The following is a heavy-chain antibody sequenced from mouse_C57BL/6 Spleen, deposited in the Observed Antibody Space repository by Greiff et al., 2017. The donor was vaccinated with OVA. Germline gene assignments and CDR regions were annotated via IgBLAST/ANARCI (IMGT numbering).Heavy chain of an antibody. CDR1: GYTFTNYW. CDR2: IYPGGGYT. J-gene: IGHJ2*01. Sequence: VKLMESGAELVRPGTSVKMSCKASGYTFTNYWIGWAKQRPGHGLEWIGDIYPGGGYTNYNEKFKGKATLTADKSSSTAYMQFSSLTSEDSAIYYCARSKRNPFDYWGQGTTLTVSS. V-gene: IGHV1-63*01. CDR3: ARSKRNPFDY.